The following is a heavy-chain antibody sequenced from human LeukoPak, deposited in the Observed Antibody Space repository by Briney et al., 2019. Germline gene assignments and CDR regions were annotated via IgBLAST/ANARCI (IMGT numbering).Heavy chain of an antibody. CDR2: INPDGSNT. J-gene: IGHJ6*03. Sequence: GGSLRLSCAASGFTFSGYYIHWVRQAPGKGLVWVSHINPDGSNTTYADSVKGRFTISRDNAENTLYLQMNSLRAEDTAAYYCARGSGSRNYYYYYMDVWGKGTTVTVSS. V-gene: IGHV3-74*03. D-gene: IGHD1-26*01. CDR1: GFTFSGYY. CDR3: ARGSGSRNYYYYYMDV.